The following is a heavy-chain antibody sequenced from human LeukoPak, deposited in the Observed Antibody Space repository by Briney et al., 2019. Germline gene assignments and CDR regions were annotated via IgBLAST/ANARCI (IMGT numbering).Heavy chain of an antibody. CDR3: AADGYFYGSGSPQLNYYYYGVDV. V-gene: IGHV1-58*01. D-gene: IGHD3-10*01. CDR1: GLNFISSA. J-gene: IGHJ6*02. CDR2: IVGGTGNT. Sequence: SVNVSCKTSGLNFISSAVQWVRQTRGQRLEWIGWIVGGTGNTNYAQKFQERVTITRDMSTSTVYMELSSLRSDDTAVYYCAADGYFYGSGSPQLNYYYYGVDVWGQGTTVTVSS.